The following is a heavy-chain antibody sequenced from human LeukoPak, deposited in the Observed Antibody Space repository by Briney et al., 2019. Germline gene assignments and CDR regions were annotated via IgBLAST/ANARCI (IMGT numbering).Heavy chain of an antibody. V-gene: IGHV4-34*01. Sequence: SETLSLTCAVYGGSLSGYSWSWIRQPPGKGLEWIGELNHSGSTNYNPSLKSRVTISVDTSKNQFSLKLSSVTAADSAFYYCARVPGRPAAVFDYWGQGTLVTVSS. CDR1: GGSLSGYS. CDR3: ARVPGRPAAVFDY. D-gene: IGHD2-2*01. J-gene: IGHJ4*02. CDR2: LNHSGST.